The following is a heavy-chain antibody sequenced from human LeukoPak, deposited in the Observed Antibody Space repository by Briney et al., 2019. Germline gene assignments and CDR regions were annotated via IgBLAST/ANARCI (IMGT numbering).Heavy chain of an antibody. V-gene: IGHV3-23*01. CDR2: ISGNGDST. D-gene: IGHD2-21*02. CDR1: GFTFSSYA. CDR3: AKDCGADWYQQLDY. Sequence: GGSLRLSCADSGFTFSSYAMSWVRQAPGKGLEWVSTISGNGDSTYYADSVKGRFSISRDNSRNTMYLQMNSLRGEDTAVYYCAKDCGADWYQQLDYWGQGTLVTVSS. J-gene: IGHJ4*02.